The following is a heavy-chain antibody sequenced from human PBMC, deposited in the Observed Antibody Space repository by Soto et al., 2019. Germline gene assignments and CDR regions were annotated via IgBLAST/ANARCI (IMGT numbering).Heavy chain of an antibody. V-gene: IGHV1-46*01. Sequence: QEHLVQSGAEVKKPGASVTVSCQASGYLFSTYSVHWVRHAPGQALQWMGVIDTSDGSTIYAQQFQDRITLTSDTSARTVFLGLTRLTFDDTAIYYGTKGFVTSQLPNHFYDGMDVWGQGTTVTVSS. CDR2: IDTSDGST. CDR1: GYLFSTYS. J-gene: IGHJ6*02. D-gene: IGHD6-6*01. CDR3: TKGFVTSQLPNHFYDGMDV.